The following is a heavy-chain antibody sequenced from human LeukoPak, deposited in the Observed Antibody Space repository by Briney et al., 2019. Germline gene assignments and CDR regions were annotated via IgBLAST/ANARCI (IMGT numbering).Heavy chain of an antibody. CDR3: AKGSNIVVIFTTWYH. CDR1: GFSFSSYA. Sequence: GGSLRLSCAASGFSFSSYAMSWVRQAPGKGLEWVSTISGSDGSTYYADSVKGRFTISRDNSKNTLYLQMNSLRAEDTAVYYCAKGSNIVVIFTTWYHWGQGTLVTVSS. J-gene: IGHJ5*02. CDR2: ISGSDGST. D-gene: IGHD3-22*01. V-gene: IGHV3-23*01.